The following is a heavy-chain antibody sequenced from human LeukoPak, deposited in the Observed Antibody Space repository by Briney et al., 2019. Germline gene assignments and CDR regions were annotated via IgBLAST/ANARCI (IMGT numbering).Heavy chain of an antibody. CDR1: GFTFSSYS. Sequence: GGSLRLSCAASGFTFSSYSMNWVRQAPGKVLEWVSYISSSSSTIYYADSVKGRFTNSRDNAKNSLYLQMNSLRAEDTALYYCAKDMSSSGENWFDPWGQGTLVTVSS. V-gene: IGHV3-48*04. J-gene: IGHJ5*02. D-gene: IGHD6-6*01. CDR2: ISSSSSTI. CDR3: AKDMSSSGENWFDP.